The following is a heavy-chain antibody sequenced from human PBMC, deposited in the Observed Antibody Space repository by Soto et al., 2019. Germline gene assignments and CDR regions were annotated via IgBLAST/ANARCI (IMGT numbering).Heavy chain of an antibody. D-gene: IGHD3-16*01. CDR2: MNPNSANT. CDR3: ARGGVRGMDV. V-gene: IGHV1-8*01. CDR1: GYTFTSYD. J-gene: IGHJ6*02. Sequence: QVQLVQSGAEVKKPGASVKVSCKASGYTFTSYDINWVRQATGQGLEWMGWMNPNSANTGYAQKFQGRVTMTRNTSINTAHMGLSRLRSEDKAVFYCARGGVRGMDVWGQGTTVTVSS.